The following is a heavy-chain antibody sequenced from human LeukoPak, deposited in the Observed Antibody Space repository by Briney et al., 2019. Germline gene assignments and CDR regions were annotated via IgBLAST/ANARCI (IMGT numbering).Heavy chain of an antibody. CDR3: ARRIAVAGYYFDY. V-gene: IGHV5-51*01. J-gene: IGHJ4*02. CDR1: EYNFTNYW. Sequence: GESLKISCKGSEYNFTNYWIGWVRQMPGKGLEWMGIIYPGDSDTRYSPSFQGQVTISADKSISTAYLQWSSLKASDTAMYYCARRIAVAGYYFDYWGQGTLVTVSS. CDR2: IYPGDSDT. D-gene: IGHD6-19*01.